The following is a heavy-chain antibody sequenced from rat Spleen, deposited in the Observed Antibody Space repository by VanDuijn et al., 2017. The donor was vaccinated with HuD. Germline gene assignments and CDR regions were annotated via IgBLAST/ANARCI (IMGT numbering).Heavy chain of an antibody. Sequence: EVQLVESGGGLVQPGRSLKLSCAASGFTFSNYGMHWIRQAPTKGLEWVASITNSGGSTYYRDSVKGRFTISRDNAKSTLYLQMDSLRSEDTATYYCTRLHYYSGHDGDYFDYWGQGVMVTVSS. J-gene: IGHJ2*01. D-gene: IGHD1-1*01. CDR3: TRLHYYSGHDGDYFDY. CDR2: ITNSGGST. CDR1: GFTFSNYG. V-gene: IGHV5-19*01.